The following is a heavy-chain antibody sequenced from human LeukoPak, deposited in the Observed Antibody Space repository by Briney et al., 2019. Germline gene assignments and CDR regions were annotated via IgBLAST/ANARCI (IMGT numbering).Heavy chain of an antibody. CDR3: ARDLLTDSVFYASGPPWFDP. D-gene: IGHD3-10*01. CDR1: GYTFTGYY. Sequence: ASVKVSCTASGYTFTGYYMHWVRQAPGQGLEWMGWISAFNDNTDYAQKFQGRVTLTTDKSTSTAYMEMRSLRSDDTAVYYCARDLLTDSVFYASGPPWFDPWGQGTLIIVSS. V-gene: IGHV1-18*04. CDR2: ISAFNDNT. J-gene: IGHJ5*02.